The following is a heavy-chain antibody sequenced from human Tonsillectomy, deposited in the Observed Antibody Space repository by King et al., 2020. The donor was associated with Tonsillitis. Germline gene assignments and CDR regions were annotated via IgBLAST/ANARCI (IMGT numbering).Heavy chain of an antibody. CDR2: IYPGDSDT. V-gene: IGHV5-51*01. CDR1: GYRFPNFW. CDR3: ATLSVAGDQNWFDP. J-gene: IGHJ5*02. D-gene: IGHD6-6*01. Sequence: VQLVESGAEVKKPGESLKISCKASGYRFPNFWIGWVRQMPGKGLEWMGIIYPGDSDTRYSPSFQGQVTMSADKSTSTAYLQCRSLKASDTAMYYCATLSVAGDQNWFDPWGQGNLVTVSS.